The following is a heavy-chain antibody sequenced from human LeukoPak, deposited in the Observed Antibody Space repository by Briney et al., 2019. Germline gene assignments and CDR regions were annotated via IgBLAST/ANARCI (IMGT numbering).Heavy chain of an antibody. V-gene: IGHV1-46*01. CDR3: ARGFTSRNSYGFDY. Sequence: ASVKVSCKASGYTFTSYDINWVRQATGQGLEWMGIINPSGGSTSYAQKFQGRVTMTRDTSTSTVYMELSSLRSEDTAVYHCARGFTSRNSYGFDYWGQGTLVTVSS. CDR1: GYTFTSYD. J-gene: IGHJ4*02. CDR2: INPSGGST. D-gene: IGHD5-18*01.